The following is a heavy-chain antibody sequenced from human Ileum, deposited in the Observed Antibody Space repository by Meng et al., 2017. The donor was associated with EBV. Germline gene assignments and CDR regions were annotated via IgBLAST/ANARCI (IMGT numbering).Heavy chain of an antibody. Sequence: QVPRVESGSELKKPGDSVKVSCQAAWYTFTSSSMNWVRHAPGQGLEWMGWININTGNPTYAQGFTGRFVFSLDTSVSTAYLQIDSLKADDTAVYYCARGNGWRFDYWGQGTLVTVSS. J-gene: IGHJ4*02. V-gene: IGHV7-4-1*01. CDR2: ININTGNP. CDR3: ARGNGWRFDY. D-gene: IGHD6-19*01. CDR1: WYTFTSSS.